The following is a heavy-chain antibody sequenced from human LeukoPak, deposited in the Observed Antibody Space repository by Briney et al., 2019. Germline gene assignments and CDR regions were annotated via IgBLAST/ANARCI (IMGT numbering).Heavy chain of an antibody. J-gene: IGHJ4*02. Sequence: SETLSLTCAVYGGSFSGYYWSWIRQPPGKGLEWIGEINHSGSTNYNPSLKSRVTISVDTSKNQFSLKLSSVTAADTAAYYCARSSMGHFDYWGQGTLVTVSS. V-gene: IGHV4-34*01. D-gene: IGHD2/OR15-2a*01. CDR3: ARSSMGHFDY. CDR2: INHSGST. CDR1: GGSFSGYY.